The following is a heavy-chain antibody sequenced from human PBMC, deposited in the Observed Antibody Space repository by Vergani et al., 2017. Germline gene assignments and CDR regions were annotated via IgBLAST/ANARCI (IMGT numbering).Heavy chain of an antibody. J-gene: IGHJ4*02. CDR2: ISSSGSTI. D-gene: IGHD3-10*01. Sequence: EVQLVESGGGLVQPGGSLRLSCAASGFTFSSYEMNWVRQAPGKGLEWVSYISSSGSTIYYADSVKGRFTISRDNAKNSLYLQMNSLRAEDTAVYYCASPEGYYGSGSSFDYWGQGTLVTVSS. V-gene: IGHV3-48*03. CDR3: ASPEGYYGSGSSFDY. CDR1: GFTFSSYE.